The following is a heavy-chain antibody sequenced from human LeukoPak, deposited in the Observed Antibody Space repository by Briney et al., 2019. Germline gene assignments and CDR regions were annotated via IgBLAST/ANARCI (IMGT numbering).Heavy chain of an antibody. Sequence: GGSLRLSCAASGFTFSSYEMNWVRQAPGKGLEWVSYISSSGSTIYYADSVKGRFTISRDNAKNSLYLQMNSLRAEDTALYYCARLNDILTDHRPYYYYYYMDVWGKGTTVTVSS. V-gene: IGHV3-48*03. CDR1: GFTFSSYE. CDR2: ISSSGSTI. J-gene: IGHJ6*03. D-gene: IGHD3-9*01. CDR3: ARLNDILTDHRPYYYYYYMDV.